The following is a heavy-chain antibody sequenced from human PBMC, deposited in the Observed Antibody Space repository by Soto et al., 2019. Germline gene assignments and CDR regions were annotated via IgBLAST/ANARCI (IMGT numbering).Heavy chain of an antibody. V-gene: IGHV4-34*01. CDR3: ARAYCSSTTCYGWFDP. D-gene: IGHD2-2*01. CDR1: GGSFSGYD. CDR2: INHSGST. Sequence: QVQLQQWGAGLLKPSETLSLTCAGYGGSFSGYDWSWIRQPPGKGLEWIGEINHSGSTNYNPSLNSRFTISVDTSKNQFSLNLNSVTAADTAVYYCARAYCSSTTCYGWFDPSGQGTLVTVSS. J-gene: IGHJ5*02.